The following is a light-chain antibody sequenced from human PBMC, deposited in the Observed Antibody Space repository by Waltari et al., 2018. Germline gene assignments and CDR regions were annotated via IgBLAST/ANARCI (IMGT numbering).Light chain of an antibody. CDR3: MQALQTPFT. CDR1: QSLLHSDGNTY. Sequence: DIVITQTPLSLPVTPGEPASISCRSSQSLLHSDGNTYLYWYLQKPGQPPRLLIYRVSNRFSGVPDRFSGSGSGTDFTLKISRVKAEDVGVYYCMQALQTPFTFGPGTKLDIK. V-gene: IGKV2-29*02. CDR2: RVS. J-gene: IGKJ3*01.